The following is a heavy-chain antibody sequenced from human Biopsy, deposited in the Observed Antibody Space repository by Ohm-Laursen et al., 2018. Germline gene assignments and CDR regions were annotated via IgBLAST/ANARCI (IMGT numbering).Heavy chain of an antibody. CDR2: INPYNGDT. J-gene: IGHJ4*02. Sequence: ASVKVSCKASGYTFINYGFSWVRQAPGQGLEWMGWINPYNGDTNYAQKLQGRVTMTTDTSTSTAYMEMSRLRCDDTAVYYCALQSVAQMKNFDYWGQGTLVTVSS. CDR3: ALQSVAQMKNFDY. CDR1: GYTFINYG. V-gene: IGHV1-18*01. D-gene: IGHD6-19*01.